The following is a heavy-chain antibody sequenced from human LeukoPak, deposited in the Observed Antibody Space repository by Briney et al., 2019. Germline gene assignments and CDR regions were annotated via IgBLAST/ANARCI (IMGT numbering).Heavy chain of an antibody. Sequence: PSETLSLTCTVSGGSISSYYWSWIRQPAGTGLEWSGRIYTSGSTNYNPSLKSRVTMSVDTSKNQFSLKLSSVTAADTAVYYCARVGAGEYGSGSYYVYYYYMDVWGKGTTVTISS. CDR3: ARVGAGEYGSGSYYVYYYYMDV. CDR2: IYTSGST. J-gene: IGHJ6*03. CDR1: GGSISSYY. V-gene: IGHV4-4*07. D-gene: IGHD3-10*01.